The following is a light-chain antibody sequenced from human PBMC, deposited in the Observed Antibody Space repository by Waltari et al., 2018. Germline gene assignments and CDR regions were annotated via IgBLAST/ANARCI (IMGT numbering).Light chain of an antibody. CDR1: KLGDKY. V-gene: IGLV3-1*01. Sequence: SYELTQPPSVSVSPGQTASITCSGDKLGDKYACWYQQKPGQSPLLVIYQDSKRPSGIPGRFSCSNSGNTATLTISGTQAMDEADYYCQAWDSSSWVFGGGTKLTVL. J-gene: IGLJ3*02. CDR3: QAWDSSSWV. CDR2: QDS.